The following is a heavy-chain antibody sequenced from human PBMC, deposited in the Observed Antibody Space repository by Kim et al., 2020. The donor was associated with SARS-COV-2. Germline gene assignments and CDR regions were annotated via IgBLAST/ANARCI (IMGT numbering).Heavy chain of an antibody. J-gene: IGHJ6*02. CDR3: ARVYDFWSGYSFGCMDV. Sequence: SETLSLTCTVSGGSISSYYWSWIRQPPGKRLEWIGYISYSGITNYNPSLKSRVTMSVDMSKNQFFLKLTSVTAADTAVYYCARVYDFWSGYSFGCMDVWGQGTTVTVSS. CDR2: ISYSGIT. CDR1: GGSISSYY. V-gene: IGHV4-59*01. D-gene: IGHD3-3*01.